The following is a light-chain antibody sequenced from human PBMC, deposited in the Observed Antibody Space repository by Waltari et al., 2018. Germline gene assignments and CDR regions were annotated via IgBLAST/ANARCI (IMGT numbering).Light chain of an antibody. CDR2: WAS. CDR3: QQYYNTPFT. Sequence: DIVMTQSPDSLAVSLGERATINCKSSQSVLYSSNNKNYLAWYQQKEGQPPKVLIYWASTRESGVPDRFSGSGSGTYFTLTISSLQAEDVALYYCQQYYNTPFTFGPGTKVDIK. V-gene: IGKV4-1*01. J-gene: IGKJ3*01. CDR1: QSVLYSSNNKNY.